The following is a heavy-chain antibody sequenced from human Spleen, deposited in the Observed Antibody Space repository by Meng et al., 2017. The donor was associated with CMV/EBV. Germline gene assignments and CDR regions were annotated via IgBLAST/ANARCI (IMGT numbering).Heavy chain of an antibody. CDR2: IRSKSEGGTT. D-gene: IGHD5-18*01. V-gene: IGHV3-49*04. Sequence: GGSLRLSCTASGFRFGDYGLSWVRQAPGKGLEWVGVIRSKSEGGTTKYAASVRGRFTISRDDSKSIAYLDMNSLKTEDTAVYYCSRGLGRYSFGNYYYYGLDVWGQGTKVTVSS. CDR3: SRGLGRYSFGNYYYYGLDV. CDR1: GFRFGDYG. J-gene: IGHJ6*02.